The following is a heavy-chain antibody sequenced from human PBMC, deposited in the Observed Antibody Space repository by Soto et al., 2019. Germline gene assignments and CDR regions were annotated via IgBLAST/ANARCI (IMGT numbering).Heavy chain of an antibody. D-gene: IGHD6-19*01. CDR2: ISYDGSNK. V-gene: IGHV3-30*18. Sequence: PGGSLRLSCAASRFTFSSYGMHWVRQAPGKGLEWVAVISYDGSNKYYADSVKGRFTISRDNSKNTLYLQMNSLRAEDTAVYYCAKNPADLAGLYYYYGMDVWGQGTTVTVSS. CDR3: AKNPADLAGLYYYYGMDV. J-gene: IGHJ6*02. CDR1: RFTFSSYG.